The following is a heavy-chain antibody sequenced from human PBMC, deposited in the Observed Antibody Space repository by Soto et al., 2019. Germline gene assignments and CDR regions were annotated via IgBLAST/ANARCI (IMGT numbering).Heavy chain of an antibody. J-gene: IGHJ6*02. CDR3: AKDHSSSSGYYYGMDV. CDR1: GFTFSSYA. Sequence: GGSLRLSCAASGFTFSSYAMSWVRQAPGKGLEWVSAISGSGGSTYYADSVKGRFTISRDNSKNTLYLQMNSLRAEDTAVYYCAKDHSSSSGYYYGMDVWGQGTTVTVS. CDR2: ISGSGGST. D-gene: IGHD6-6*01. V-gene: IGHV3-23*01.